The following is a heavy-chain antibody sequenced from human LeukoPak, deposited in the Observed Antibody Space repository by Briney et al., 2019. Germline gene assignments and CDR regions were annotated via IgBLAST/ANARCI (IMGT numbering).Heavy chain of an antibody. D-gene: IGHD5-24*01. Sequence: SETLSLTCTVSGGSVTSYYWTWIRQPPGKGLEWIGYRSYSGSANYNPSLKGRVTISLDTSKNQFSLNLNSVTTADTAVYYCAKGDGHNRYWGQGTLVTVSS. J-gene: IGHJ4*02. CDR2: RSYSGSA. V-gene: IGHV4-59*02. CDR3: AKGDGHNRY. CDR1: GGSVTSYY.